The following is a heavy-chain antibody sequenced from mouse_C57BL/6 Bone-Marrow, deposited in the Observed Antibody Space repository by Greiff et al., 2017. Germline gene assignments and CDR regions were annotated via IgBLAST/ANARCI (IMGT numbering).Heavy chain of an antibody. CDR2: IYPTSGRT. V-gene: IGHV1-55*01. Sequence: QVQLQQPGAELVKPGASVKMSCKASGYTFTSYWITWVKQRPGQGLEWIGDIYPTSGRTNYNEKFKSKAILTVDPSSTTAYMPLSSLTSEASAVFYCARSGPLGRSFDYWGQGATLTVSS. CDR1: GYTFTSYW. CDR3: ARSGPLGRSFDY. D-gene: IGHD4-1*01. J-gene: IGHJ2*01.